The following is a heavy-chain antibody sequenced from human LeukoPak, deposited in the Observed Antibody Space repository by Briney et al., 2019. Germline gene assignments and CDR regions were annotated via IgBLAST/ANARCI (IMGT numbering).Heavy chain of an antibody. CDR2: IYPDASDI. CDR3: ARHRQGTLYNWFDP. D-gene: IGHD1-7*01. V-gene: IGHV5-51*01. Sequence: GESLKISCKGSGYSFSSYWIGWVRQMPGKGLEWMGIIYPDASDIRYSPSFQGQVTISADKSTSTAYLQWSSLKASDTAMYYCARHRQGTLYNWFDPWGQGTLVTVSS. J-gene: IGHJ5*02. CDR1: GYSFSSYW.